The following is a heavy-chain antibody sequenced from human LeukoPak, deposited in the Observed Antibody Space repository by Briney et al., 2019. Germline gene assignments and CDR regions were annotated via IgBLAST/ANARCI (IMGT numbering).Heavy chain of an antibody. CDR3: ARGPLLEWLNTFDY. D-gene: IGHD3-3*01. CDR1: GFTFSSYS. V-gene: IGHV3-21*01. Sequence: GGSLRLSCAASGFTFSSYSMNWVRQAPGKGLEWVSSISSSSSYIYYADSVKGRFTIPRDNAKNSLYLQMNSPRAEDTAVYYCARGPLLEWLNTFDYWGQGTLVTVSS. J-gene: IGHJ4*02. CDR2: ISSSSSYI.